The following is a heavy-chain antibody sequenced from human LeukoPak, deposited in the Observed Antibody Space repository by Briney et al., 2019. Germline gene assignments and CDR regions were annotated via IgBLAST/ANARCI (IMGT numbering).Heavy chain of an antibody. D-gene: IGHD3-10*01. CDR3: ARNYGSGSYEFDY. CDR2: IYYSGST. Sequence: PSETLSLTCTVSGGSISSGGYYWSWIRQHPGKGLEWIGYIYYSGSTYYNPSLKSRVTISVDTSKNQFSLKLSSVTAADTAVYYCARNYGSGSYEFDYWGQGTLVTVSS. J-gene: IGHJ4*02. V-gene: IGHV4-31*03. CDR1: GGSISSGGYY.